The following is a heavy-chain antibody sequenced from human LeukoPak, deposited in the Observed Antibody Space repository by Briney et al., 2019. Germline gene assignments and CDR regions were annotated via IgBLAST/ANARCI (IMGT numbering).Heavy chain of an antibody. CDR3: ARGRTYYYDSSGYYLPDDAFDI. CDR1: GGSFSGYY. Sequence: SETLSLTCAVYGGSFSGYYWSWIRQPPGKGLEWIGEINHSGSTNYNPSLKSRVTISVDTSKNQFSLKLRSVTAADTAVYYCARGRTYYYDSSGYYLPDDAFDIWGQGTMVTVSS. CDR2: INHSGST. D-gene: IGHD3-22*01. V-gene: IGHV4-34*01. J-gene: IGHJ3*02.